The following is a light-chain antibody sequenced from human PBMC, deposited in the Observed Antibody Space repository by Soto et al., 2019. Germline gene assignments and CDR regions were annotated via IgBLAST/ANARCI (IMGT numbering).Light chain of an antibody. CDR2: KAS. CDR3: QQYNPYSPWT. CDR1: QSITGW. Sequence: DIQMTLSPSTLSASVGDRVTITCRASQSITGWLAWFQQKPGKAPKLLISKASSLESGVPSRFSGSGSGTEFTLTISSLQPDDFATYYCQQYNPYSPWTFGQGTKVEIK. V-gene: IGKV1-5*03. J-gene: IGKJ1*01.